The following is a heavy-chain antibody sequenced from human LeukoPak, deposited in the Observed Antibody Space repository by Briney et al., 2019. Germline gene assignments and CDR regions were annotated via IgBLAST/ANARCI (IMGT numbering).Heavy chain of an antibody. CDR1: GFTFGDYA. D-gene: IGHD5-18*01. V-gene: IGHV3-9*01. CDR3: AKGGIQLAFDY. Sequence: GGSLRLSCAGSGFTFGDYAMHWVRQAPGKGLEWVSTISWNSVTIGYADSVKGRFTISRDNSKNSLYLQMNSLRAEDTALYYCAKGGIQLAFDYWGQGTLVTVSS. J-gene: IGHJ4*02. CDR2: ISWNSVTI.